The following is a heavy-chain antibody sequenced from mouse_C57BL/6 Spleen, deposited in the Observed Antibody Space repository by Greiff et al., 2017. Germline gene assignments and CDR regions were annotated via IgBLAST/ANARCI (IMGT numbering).Heavy chain of an antibody. CDR2: IHPNSGST. Sequence: QVQLQQPGAELVKPGASVKLSCKASGYTFTSYWMHWVKQRPGQGLEWIGMIHPNSGSTNYNEKFKSKATLTVDNSSSTAYMQLSSLTSEDSAVYYCARSTMITTSYFDVWGTGTTVTVSS. CDR1: GYTFTSYW. CDR3: ARSTMITTSYFDV. V-gene: IGHV1-64*01. J-gene: IGHJ1*03. D-gene: IGHD2-4*01.